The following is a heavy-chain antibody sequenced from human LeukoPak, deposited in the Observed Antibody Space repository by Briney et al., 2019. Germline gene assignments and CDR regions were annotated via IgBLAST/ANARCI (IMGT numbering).Heavy chain of an antibody. CDR3: ARGHSIAAAGPPGTYFFDY. CDR2: IYSNGST. J-gene: IGHJ4*02. CDR1: GGSISSGSYY. Sequence: PSETLSLTCTVSGGSISSGSYYWSWIRQPAGKGLEWIGHIYSNGSTNYNPSLKIRVTISVDTSKNQFSLKLSSVTAADTAVYYCARGHSIAAAGPPGTYFFDYWGQGTLVTVSS. D-gene: IGHD6-13*01. V-gene: IGHV4-61*09.